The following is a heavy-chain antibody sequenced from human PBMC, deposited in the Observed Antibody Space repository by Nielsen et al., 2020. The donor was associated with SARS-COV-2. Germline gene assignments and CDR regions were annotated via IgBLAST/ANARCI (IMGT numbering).Heavy chain of an antibody. CDR1: GFTFSSYA. Sequence: GESLKISCAASGFTFSSYAMSWVRQAPGKGLEWVSAISGSGGSTYYADSVKGRFTISRDNSKNTLYLQMNSLRAEDTAVYYCAKIRGYDFWSGYFLDDYWGQGTLVTVSS. J-gene: IGHJ4*02. D-gene: IGHD3-3*01. CDR2: ISGSGGST. CDR3: AKIRGYDFWSGYFLDDY. V-gene: IGHV3-23*01.